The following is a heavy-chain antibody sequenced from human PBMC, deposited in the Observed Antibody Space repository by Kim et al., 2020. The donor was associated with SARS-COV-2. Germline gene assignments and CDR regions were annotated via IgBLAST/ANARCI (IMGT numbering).Heavy chain of an antibody. Sequence: SETLSLTCTVSGGSISSSSYYWGWIRQPPGKGLEWIGSIYYSGSTYYNPSLKSRVTISVDTSKNQFSLKLSSVTAADTAVYYCARQPHYCSGGSCYEYYFDYWGQGTLVTVSS. CDR1: GGSISSSSYY. V-gene: IGHV4-39*01. D-gene: IGHD2-15*01. J-gene: IGHJ4*02. CDR3: ARQPHYCSGGSCYEYYFDY. CDR2: IYYSGST.